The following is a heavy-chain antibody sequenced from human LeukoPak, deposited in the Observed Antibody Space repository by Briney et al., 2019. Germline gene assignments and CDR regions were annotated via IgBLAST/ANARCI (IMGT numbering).Heavy chain of an antibody. J-gene: IGHJ6*03. Sequence: ASVKVSCKASGYTFTSYGISWVRQAPGQGLEWMGWISANNGNTNYAQKLQGRVTMTTDTSTSTAYMELRSLRSDDTAVYYCARYRCSSTSCLYYYYMDVWGKGTTVTVSS. CDR1: GYTFTSYG. V-gene: IGHV1-18*01. CDR3: ARYRCSSTSCLYYYYMDV. CDR2: ISANNGNT. D-gene: IGHD2-2*01.